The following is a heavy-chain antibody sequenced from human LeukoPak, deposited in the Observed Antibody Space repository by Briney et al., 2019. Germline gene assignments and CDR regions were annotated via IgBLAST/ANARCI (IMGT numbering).Heavy chain of an antibody. CDR1: GGSISSYY. V-gene: IGHV4-59*01. CDR2: IYYSGST. CDR3: ARLGITIFGVAVEAFDI. J-gene: IGHJ3*02. D-gene: IGHD3-3*01. Sequence: SETLSLTCTVSGGSISSYYWSWIRQPPGKGLEWIGYIYYSGSTNYNPSLKSRVTISVDTSKNQFSLKLSSVTAADTAVYYRARLGITIFGVAVEAFDIWGQGTMVTVSS.